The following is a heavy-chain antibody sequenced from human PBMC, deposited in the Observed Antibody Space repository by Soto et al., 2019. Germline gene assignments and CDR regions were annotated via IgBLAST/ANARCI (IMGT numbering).Heavy chain of an antibody. CDR2: ISAYNGNT. J-gene: IGHJ6*02. Sequence: GASVTVSCKASGYTFTSYGISWVRQAPGQGLEWMGWISAYNGNTNYAQKLQGRVTMTTDTSTSTAYMELRSLRSDDTAVYYCARGPLPNVLLWFGESLENYYYYGMDVWGQGTTVTVSS. D-gene: IGHD3-10*01. CDR3: ARGPLPNVLLWFGESLENYYYYGMDV. CDR1: GYTFTSYG. V-gene: IGHV1-18*01.